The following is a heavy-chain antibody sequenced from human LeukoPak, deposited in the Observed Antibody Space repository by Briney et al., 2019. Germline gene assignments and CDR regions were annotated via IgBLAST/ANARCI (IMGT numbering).Heavy chain of an antibody. D-gene: IGHD3-9*01. CDR1: GGSISSSSYY. Sequence: SETLSLTCTVSGGSISSSSYYWGWIRQPPGKGLEWIGSIYYSGSTYYNPSLKSRVTISVDTSKNQFSLKLSSVTAADTAVYYCARRYDILTGLEYYFDYWGQGTLVTVSS. CDR3: ARRYDILTGLEYYFDY. J-gene: IGHJ4*02. CDR2: IYYSGST. V-gene: IGHV4-39*01.